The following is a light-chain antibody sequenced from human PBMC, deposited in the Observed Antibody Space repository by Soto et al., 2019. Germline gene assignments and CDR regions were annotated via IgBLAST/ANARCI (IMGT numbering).Light chain of an antibody. Sequence: EIVLTQSPGTLSLSPGERATLSCRASQSVSSSYLAWYQQKPGQAPRLLIYGASSRATGIPDRFSGSGSGTDFTLTISRLEPEDFAVDYCQQYCSSPPVTFGGGTKVEIK. J-gene: IGKJ4*01. CDR2: GAS. CDR3: QQYCSSPPVT. CDR1: QSVSSSY. V-gene: IGKV3-20*01.